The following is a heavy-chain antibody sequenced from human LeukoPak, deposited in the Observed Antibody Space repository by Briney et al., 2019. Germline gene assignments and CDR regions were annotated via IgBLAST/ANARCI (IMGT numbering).Heavy chain of an antibody. J-gene: IGHJ5*02. Sequence: PSETLSLTCAVSGGSISSSNWWSWVRQPPGKGLEWIGEIYHSGSTNYNPSLKSRVTISVDKYKNQFSLKLSSVTAADTAVYYCARGNSGYDFGWFDPWGQGTLVTVSS. CDR2: IYHSGST. V-gene: IGHV4-4*02. D-gene: IGHD5-12*01. CDR3: ARGNSGYDFGWFDP. CDR1: GGSISSSNW.